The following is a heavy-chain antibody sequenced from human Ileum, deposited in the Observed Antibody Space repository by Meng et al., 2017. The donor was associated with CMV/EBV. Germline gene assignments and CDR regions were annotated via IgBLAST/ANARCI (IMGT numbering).Heavy chain of an antibody. CDR1: GYTFIDYY. J-gene: IGHJ4*02. V-gene: IGHV1-2*02. D-gene: IGHD5-12*01. CDR3: AREIIMAARAFGY. CDR2: IKPHSGDT. Sequence: QVQLVQSVAEGKKPGASVKVSCKASGYTFIDYYMHGVRQAPGQGLEWMGWIKPHSGDTKYEKKFQGRVTMTSDTSISTVYMELTRLTPDDTAIYYCAREIIMAARAFGYWGQGTLVTVSS.